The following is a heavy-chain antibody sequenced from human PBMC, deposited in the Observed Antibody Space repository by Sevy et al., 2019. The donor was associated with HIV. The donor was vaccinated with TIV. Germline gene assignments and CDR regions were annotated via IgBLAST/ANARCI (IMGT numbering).Heavy chain of an antibody. Sequence: GGSLRLSCAASGFSFSSSSMNWLRQAPGKGLEWLAYITRDGKTKYYADFVKGRFTISRDNAQNSLFLQLNSLRDDDTAVYYCARDYSGSYYRFDLWGRGTLVTVSS. CDR3: ARDYSGSYYRFDL. J-gene: IGHJ4*01. CDR2: ITRDGKTK. V-gene: IGHV3-48*02. D-gene: IGHD1-26*01. CDR1: GFSFSSSS.